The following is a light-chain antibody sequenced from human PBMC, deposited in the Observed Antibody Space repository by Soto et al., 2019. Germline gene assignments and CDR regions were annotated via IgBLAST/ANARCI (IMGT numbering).Light chain of an antibody. J-gene: IGKJ1*01. V-gene: IGKV3-20*01. CDR3: QLYGSSPPSWT. CDR1: QSVSSSS. Sequence: ETVLTQSPGTLSLSPGERATLSCRASQSVSSSSLAWYQQKPGQAPRLLIYGASSRASGIPDRFSGSGSGTDVTLTIMRLEPEDFAVYYCQLYGSSPPSWTFGQGTKVEIK. CDR2: GAS.